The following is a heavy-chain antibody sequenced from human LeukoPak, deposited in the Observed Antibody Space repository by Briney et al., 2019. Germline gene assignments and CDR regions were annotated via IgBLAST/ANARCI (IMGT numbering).Heavy chain of an antibody. V-gene: IGHV3-73*01. J-gene: IGHJ6*02. CDR3: TRLLDTAMVTDYYGMDV. D-gene: IGHD5-18*01. CDR2: IRSKANSYAT. Sequence: GGSLKLSCAASGFTFSGFAMLWVRQASGKGLEWVGRIRSKANSYATAYAASVKGRFTISRDDSKNTAYLQMNSLKTEDTAVYYCTRLLDTAMVTDYYGMDVWGQGTTVTVSS. CDR1: GFTFSGFA.